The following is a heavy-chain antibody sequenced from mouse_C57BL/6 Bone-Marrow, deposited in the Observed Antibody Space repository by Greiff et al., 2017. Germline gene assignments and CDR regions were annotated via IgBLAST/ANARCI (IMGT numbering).Heavy chain of an antibody. CDR1: GYSITSDYA. CDR2: ISYSGST. Sequence: VQLVESGPGLVKPSQSLSLTCTVTGYSITSDYAWNWIRQFPGNKLEWMGYISYSGSTSYNPSLKSRISITRDTSKNQFFLQLNSVTTEDTATYYCARWGYGSSYYFDYWGQGTTLTVSS. D-gene: IGHD1-1*01. V-gene: IGHV3-2*02. CDR3: ARWGYGSSYYFDY. J-gene: IGHJ2*01.